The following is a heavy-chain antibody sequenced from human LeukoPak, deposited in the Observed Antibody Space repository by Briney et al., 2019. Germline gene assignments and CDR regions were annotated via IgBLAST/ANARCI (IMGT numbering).Heavy chain of an antibody. Sequence: ASVKVSCKASGYTFTGYYMHWVRQAPGQGLEWMGWMNPNSGNTGYAQKFQGRVTMTRNTSISTAYMELSSLRSEDTAVYYCARGRRGYVWGSYQYPLGYWGQGTLVTVSS. V-gene: IGHV1-8*02. CDR2: MNPNSGNT. J-gene: IGHJ4*02. CDR3: ARGRRGYVWGSYQYPLGY. D-gene: IGHD3-16*02. CDR1: GYTFTGYY.